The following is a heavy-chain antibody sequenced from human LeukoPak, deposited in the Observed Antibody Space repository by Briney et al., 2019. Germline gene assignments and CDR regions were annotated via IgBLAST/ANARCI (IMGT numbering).Heavy chain of an antibody. V-gene: IGHV2-26*01. D-gene: IGHD3-22*01. CDR3: ARMSGYYDTSGYYYVFDY. Sequence: SGPTLVSPTETLTLTCTVSGFSLSNARMGVSWIRQPPGKALEWLAHIFSNDEKSYSTSLKSRLTISKDTSKSQVVLTMTNMDPVDTATYYCARMSGYYDTSGYYYVFDYWGQGTLVTVSS. J-gene: IGHJ4*02. CDR1: GFSLSNARMG. CDR2: IFSNDEK.